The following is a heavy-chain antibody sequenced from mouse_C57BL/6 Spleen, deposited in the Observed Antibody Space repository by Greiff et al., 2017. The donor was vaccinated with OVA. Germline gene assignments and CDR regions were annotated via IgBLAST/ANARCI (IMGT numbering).Heavy chain of an antibody. CDR2: IDPETGGT. CDR1: GYTFTDYE. Sequence: QVQLKESGAELVRPGASVTLSCKASGYTFTDYEMHWVKQTPVHGLEWIGAIDPETGGTAYNQKFKGKAILTADKSSSTAYMELRSLTSEDSAVYYCTTFHWYSDVWGTGTTVTVSS. CDR3: TTFHWYSDV. V-gene: IGHV1-15*01. J-gene: IGHJ1*03.